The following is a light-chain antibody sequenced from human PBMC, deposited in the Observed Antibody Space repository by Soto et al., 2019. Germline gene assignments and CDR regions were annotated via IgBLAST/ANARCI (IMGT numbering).Light chain of an antibody. V-gene: IGLV2-14*01. Sequence: QSALTQPASVSESPGQSITISCTGTTSDVGLYNYVSWYQQHPGKAPKLMISEVSNRPSGVSNRFSGSKSGNTASLTISGLQAEDEADYYCSSYTSSDTLVFGAGTKVTVL. J-gene: IGLJ2*01. CDR1: TSDVGLYNY. CDR3: SSYTSSDTLV. CDR2: EVS.